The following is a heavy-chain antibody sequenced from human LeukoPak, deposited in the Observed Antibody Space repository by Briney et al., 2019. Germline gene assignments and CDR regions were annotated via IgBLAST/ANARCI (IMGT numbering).Heavy chain of an antibody. J-gene: IGHJ5*02. D-gene: IGHD6-13*01. CDR3: ARGYFSSWYINWFDP. V-gene: IGHV4-38-2*02. Sequence: SETLSLTCTVSGYSISSGYYWGWIRQPPGKGLEWIGTIYHSGSTYYNPSLKSRVTISVDTSKNQFSLKLSSVTAADTAVYYCARGYFSSWYINWFDPWGQGTPVTVSS. CDR2: IYHSGST. CDR1: GYSISSGYY.